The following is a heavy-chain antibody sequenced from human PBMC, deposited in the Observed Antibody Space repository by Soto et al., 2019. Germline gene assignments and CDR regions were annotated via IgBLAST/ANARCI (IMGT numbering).Heavy chain of an antibody. CDR2: IYYSGST. Sequence: SETLSLTCTVSGGSISSYYWSWIRQPPGKGLEWIGYIYYSGSTNYNPSLKSRVTISVDTSKNQFSLKLSSVTAADTAVYYCARHPDYYYYYMDVWGKGTTVTVSS. V-gene: IGHV4-59*08. CDR1: GGSISSYY. CDR3: ARHPDYYYYYMDV. J-gene: IGHJ6*03.